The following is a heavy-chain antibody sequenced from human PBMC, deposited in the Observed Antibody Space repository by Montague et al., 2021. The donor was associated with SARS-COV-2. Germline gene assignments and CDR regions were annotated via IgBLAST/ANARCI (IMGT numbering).Heavy chain of an antibody. CDR2: INHSGST. CDR3: ARGQVTIFGVLIMLPAAGALDI. Sequence: SETLSLTCAVYDGSFSGYYWSWIRQPPGTGLEWIGEINHSGSTNYNPSLKSRVTISVDTSKNQFSLKLNSVSAADTAVYYCARGQVTIFGVLIMLPAAGALDIWGQGTMVTVSS. V-gene: IGHV4-34*01. CDR1: DGSFSGYY. J-gene: IGHJ3*02. D-gene: IGHD3-3*01.